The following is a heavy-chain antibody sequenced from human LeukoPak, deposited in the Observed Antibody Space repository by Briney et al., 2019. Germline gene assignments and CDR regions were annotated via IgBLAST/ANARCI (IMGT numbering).Heavy chain of an antibody. CDR3: AKDKGYDGSCFDY. CDR2: ISWNSGRI. D-gene: IGHD2-15*01. Sequence: LRLSCAASGFTFDDYAMHWVRLAPGKGLEWVSGISWNSGRIAYADSVKGRFTISRDNAKNSLYLQMNSLRTEDTALYYCAKDKGYDGSCFDYWGQGTLVTVSS. J-gene: IGHJ4*02. V-gene: IGHV3-9*01. CDR1: GFTFDDYA.